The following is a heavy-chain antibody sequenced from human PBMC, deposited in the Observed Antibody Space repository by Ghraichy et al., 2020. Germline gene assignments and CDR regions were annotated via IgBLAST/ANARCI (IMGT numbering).Heavy chain of an antibody. CDR1: GGTFSSYA. Sequence: SVKVSCKASGGTFSSYAISWVRQAPGQGLEWMGGIIPIFGTANYAQKFQGRVTITADESTSTAYMELSSLRSEDTAVYYCARGITMIVVEDAFDIWGQGTMVTVSS. J-gene: IGHJ3*02. D-gene: IGHD3-22*01. CDR2: IIPIFGTA. CDR3: ARGITMIVVEDAFDI. V-gene: IGHV1-69*13.